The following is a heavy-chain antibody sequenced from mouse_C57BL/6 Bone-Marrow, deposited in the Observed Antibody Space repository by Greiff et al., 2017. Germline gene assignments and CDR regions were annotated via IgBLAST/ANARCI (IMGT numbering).Heavy chain of an antibody. CDR1: GYTFTSYW. V-gene: IGHV1-59*01. CDR2: IDPSDSYT. CDR3: ARDGYYDYFDY. Sequence: QVHVKQSGAELVRPGTSVKLSCKASGYTFTSYWMHWVKQRPGQGLEWIGVIDPSDSYTNYNQKFKGKATLTVDTSSSTAYMQLSSLTSEDSAVYYCARDGYYDYFDYWGQGTTLTVSS. J-gene: IGHJ2*01. D-gene: IGHD2-3*01.